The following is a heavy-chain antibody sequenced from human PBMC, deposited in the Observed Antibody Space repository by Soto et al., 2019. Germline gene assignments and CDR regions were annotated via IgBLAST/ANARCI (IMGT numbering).Heavy chain of an antibody. J-gene: IGHJ6*02. D-gene: IGHD6-19*01. CDR1: GGTFSSYA. CDR3: ATGYSSGWRIDYYGMDV. V-gene: IGHV1-69*13. Sequence: SVKVSCKASGGTFSSYAISWVRQAPGQGLEWMGGIIPIFGTANYAQKFQGRVTIAADESTSTAYMELSSLRSEDTAVYYCATGYSSGWRIDYYGMDVWGQGTTVTV. CDR2: IIPIFGTA.